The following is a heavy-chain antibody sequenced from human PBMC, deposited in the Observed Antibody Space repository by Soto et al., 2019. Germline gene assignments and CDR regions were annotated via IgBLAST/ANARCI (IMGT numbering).Heavy chain of an antibody. CDR1: GFTFSSYA. V-gene: IGHV3-64*01. CDR2: ISSNGGST. J-gene: IGHJ2*01. D-gene: IGHD2-15*01. CDR3: AREEDRHWYFDL. Sequence: GGSLRLSCAASGFTFSSYAMHWVRQAPGKGLEYVSAISSNGGSTYYANSVKGRFTISRDNSKNTLYLQMGSLRAEDMAVYYCAREEDRHWYFDLWVRGTLVTVSS.